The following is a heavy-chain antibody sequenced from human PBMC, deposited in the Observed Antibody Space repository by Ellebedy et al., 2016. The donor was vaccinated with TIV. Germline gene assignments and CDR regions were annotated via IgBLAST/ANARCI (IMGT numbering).Heavy chain of an antibody. Sequence: PGGSLRLSCAASGFTFSSYAMSWVRQAPGKGLEWVSVISGSGGSTYYADSVKGRFTISRDNSKNTLYLQMNSLRAEDTAVYYCAKERNRYSNTWYRGPPSSWGQGTLVTVSS. J-gene: IGHJ4*02. CDR2: ISGSGGST. CDR3: AKERNRYSNTWYRGPPSS. V-gene: IGHV3-23*01. CDR1: GFTFSSYA. D-gene: IGHD3-16*02.